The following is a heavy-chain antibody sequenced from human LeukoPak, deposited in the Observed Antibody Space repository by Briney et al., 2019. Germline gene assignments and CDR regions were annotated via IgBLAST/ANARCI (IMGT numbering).Heavy chain of an antibody. CDR1: GFTFSSYG. CDR2: IWYDGSNK. V-gene: IGHV3-30*02. CDR3: AKDPIYCSGGSCYSAYYGMDV. D-gene: IGHD2-15*01. Sequence: RGSLRLSCAASGFTFSSYGMHWVRQAPGKGLEWVAVIWYDGSNKYYADSVKGRFTISRDNSKNTLYLQMNSLRAEDTAVYYCAKDPIYCSGGSCYSAYYGMDVWGQGTTVTVSS. J-gene: IGHJ6*02.